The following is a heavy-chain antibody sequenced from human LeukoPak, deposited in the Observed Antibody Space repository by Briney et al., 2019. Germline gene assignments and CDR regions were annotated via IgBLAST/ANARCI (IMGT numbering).Heavy chain of an antibody. V-gene: IGHV1-69*13. Sequence: GASVKVSCKASGGTYSSYAISWVRQAPGQGLEWMGGIIPIFGTANYAQKFQGRVTITADESTSTAYMELSSLRSEDTAVYYCARELKVGATSPFDYWGQGTLVTVSS. J-gene: IGHJ4*02. CDR1: GGTYSSYA. CDR3: ARELKVGATSPFDY. D-gene: IGHD1-26*01. CDR2: IIPIFGTA.